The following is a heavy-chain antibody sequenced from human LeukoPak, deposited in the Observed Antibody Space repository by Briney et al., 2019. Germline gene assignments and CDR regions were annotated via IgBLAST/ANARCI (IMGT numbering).Heavy chain of an antibody. CDR2: ISSVGSNV. D-gene: IGHD1-26*01. J-gene: IGHJ3*02. V-gene: IGHV3-48*04. CDR1: GFTFSSSS. Sequence: GGSLRLSCAASGFTFSSSSMNWVRQAPGKGLEWVSYISSVGSNVYYADSVKGRFTISRDNAKNSLYLQMDSLRAEDTAVYYCARDPVVGHAFDMGGQGTMVTVSS. CDR3: ARDPVVGHAFDM.